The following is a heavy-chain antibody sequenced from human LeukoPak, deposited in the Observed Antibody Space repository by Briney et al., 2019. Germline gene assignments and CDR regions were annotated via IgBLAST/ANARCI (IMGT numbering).Heavy chain of an antibody. D-gene: IGHD3-10*01. CDR1: GGTFSSYA. J-gene: IGHJ4*02. Sequence: ASVKVSCKASGGTFSSYAISWVRQAPGQGLEWMGGIIPIFGTANYAQEFQGRVTITADESTSTAYMELSSLRSEDTAVYYCATFLGWFGEPRHYFDYWGQGTLVSVSS. CDR3: ATFLGWFGEPRHYFDY. CDR2: IIPIFGTA. V-gene: IGHV1-69*13.